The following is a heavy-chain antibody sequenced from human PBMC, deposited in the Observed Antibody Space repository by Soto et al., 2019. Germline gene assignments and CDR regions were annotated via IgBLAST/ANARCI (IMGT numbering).Heavy chain of an antibody. CDR2: IYYSGST. CDR1: GGSVSSGSYY. J-gene: IGHJ5*02. Sequence: QVQLQESGPGLVKPSETLSLTCTVSGGSVSSGSYYWSWIRQPPGKGLEWIGYIYYSGSTNYNPSLKSRVTISVDTSKNQFSLKLSSVTAADTAVYYCARGDYDSSGYYNWFDPWGQGTLVTVSS. V-gene: IGHV4-61*01. CDR3: ARGDYDSSGYYNWFDP. D-gene: IGHD3-22*01.